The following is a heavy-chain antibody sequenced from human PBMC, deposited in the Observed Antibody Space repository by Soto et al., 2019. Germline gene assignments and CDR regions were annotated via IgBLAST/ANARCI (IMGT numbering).Heavy chain of an antibody. D-gene: IGHD2-2*01. J-gene: IGHJ4*02. CDR1: GYTFTSYG. CDR3: ARDDIVVLPAAMDY. V-gene: IGHV1-18*01. Sequence: QVQLVQSGAEVKKPGSSVKVSCKASGYTFTSYGILGVRQAPGKGLEWMGWISAYNGNTNYAQKLQGRVTMTTNTPTSKAYRERRSLRSDDTAVHYSARDDIVVLPAAMDYWGQGTMLTVSS. CDR2: ISAYNGNT.